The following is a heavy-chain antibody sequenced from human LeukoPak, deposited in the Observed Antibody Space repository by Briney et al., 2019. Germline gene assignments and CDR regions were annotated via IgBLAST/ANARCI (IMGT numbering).Heavy chain of an antibody. J-gene: IGHJ4*02. Sequence: GGSLRLSCAASGFTFSSYAMSWVRQAPGQGLEWVSAISGSGGSTYYADSVKGRFTISRDNSKNTLYLQMNSLRAEDTAVYYCAKDGIVGATRDYFDYWGQGTLVTVSS. CDR2: ISGSGGST. D-gene: IGHD1-26*01. CDR1: GFTFSSYA. CDR3: AKDGIVGATRDYFDY. V-gene: IGHV3-23*01.